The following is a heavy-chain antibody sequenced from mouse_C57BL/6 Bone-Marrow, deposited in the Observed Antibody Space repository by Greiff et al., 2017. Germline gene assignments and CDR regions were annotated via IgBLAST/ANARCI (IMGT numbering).Heavy chain of an antibody. CDR1: GYTFTSYD. J-gene: IGHJ4*01. Sequence: QVQLKQSGPELVKPGASVTLSCKASGYTFTSYDINWVKPRPGQGLEWIGWIYPRDGSTKYNEKFQGTATLTADTSSSTAYMELRSLTSEDSAVYFSARGDLGSYYPCAMDYWGQGTSVTVSS. CDR2: IYPRDGST. V-gene: IGHV1-85*01. CDR3: ARGDLGSYYPCAMDY. D-gene: IGHD2-12*01.